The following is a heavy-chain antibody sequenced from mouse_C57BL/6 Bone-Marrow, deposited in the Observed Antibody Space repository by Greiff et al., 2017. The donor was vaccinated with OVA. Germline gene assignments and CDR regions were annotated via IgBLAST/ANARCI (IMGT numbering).Heavy chain of an antibody. V-gene: IGHV1-64*01. CDR2: IHPNSGST. Sequence: VQLQQPGAELVKPGASVKLSCKASGYTFTSYWMHWVKQSPGQGLEWIGMIHPNSGSTNYNEKFKSKATLTVDKSSSTAYMQLSSLTSEDSAVYYCARRAIYFDYDGWYFDVWGTGTTVTVSS. D-gene: IGHD2-4*01. J-gene: IGHJ1*03. CDR3: ARRAIYFDYDGWYFDV. CDR1: GYTFTSYW.